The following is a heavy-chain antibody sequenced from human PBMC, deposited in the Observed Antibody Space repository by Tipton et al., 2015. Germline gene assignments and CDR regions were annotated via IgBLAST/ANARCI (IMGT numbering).Heavy chain of an antibody. Sequence: SLRLSCAASGFTFSSYAMSWVRQAPGKGLEWVSAVSGSGGSTDYADSVKGRFTISRDNSKNTLYLHMTSLRAEDTAVYYCAKDRIAAPFYFDYWGQGTLVTVSS. CDR3: AKDRIAAPFYFDY. CDR1: GFTFSSYA. V-gene: IGHV3-23*01. J-gene: IGHJ4*02. D-gene: IGHD6-13*01. CDR2: VSGSGGST.